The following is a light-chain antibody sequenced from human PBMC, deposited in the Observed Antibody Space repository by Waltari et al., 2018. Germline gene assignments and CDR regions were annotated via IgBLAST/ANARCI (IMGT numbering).Light chain of an antibody. CDR1: QSVLYSSNNKNY. Sequence: DIVMTQSPDSLAVSLGQRATINCKSSQSVLYSSNNKNYLAWYQQTPGQPPKLLIYWASTLESGVPDQFSGSGSGTDFTLTISSRQAEYVAVYYCQQYNSAPYTFGQGTKLEIK. V-gene: IGKV4-1*01. CDR3: QQYNSAPYT. J-gene: IGKJ2*01. CDR2: WAS.